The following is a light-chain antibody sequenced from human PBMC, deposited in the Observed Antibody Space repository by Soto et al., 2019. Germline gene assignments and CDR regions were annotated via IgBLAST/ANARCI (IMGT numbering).Light chain of an antibody. CDR1: QSLLHSSGYTY. CDR3: MQTLQSRT. J-gene: IGKJ4*01. CDR2: MGS. V-gene: IGKV2-28*01. Sequence: DIVMTQSPLSLPVTPGETGSISFRSSQSLLHSSGYTYLDWYLQKPGQSPQLLIYMGSNRASGVPDRFSGSGSGTEFTLKISRVEADDVGVYYCMQTLQSRTFGGGTKVDIK.